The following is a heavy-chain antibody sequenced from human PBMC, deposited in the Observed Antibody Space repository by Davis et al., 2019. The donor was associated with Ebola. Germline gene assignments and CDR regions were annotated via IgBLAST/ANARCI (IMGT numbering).Heavy chain of an antibody. Sequence: HTGGSLRLSCAASGFTFSSYWMHWLRQVPGRGLVWLSRINSDGSSTIYADSVKGRFTISRDNAKNSMYLQMNSLRAEDTAVYYCARDLYLGSWNYYGMDVWGQGTTVTVSS. V-gene: IGHV3-74*01. J-gene: IGHJ6*02. CDR3: ARDLYLGSWNYYGMDV. CDR1: GFTFSSYW. D-gene: IGHD2-2*02. CDR2: INSDGSST.